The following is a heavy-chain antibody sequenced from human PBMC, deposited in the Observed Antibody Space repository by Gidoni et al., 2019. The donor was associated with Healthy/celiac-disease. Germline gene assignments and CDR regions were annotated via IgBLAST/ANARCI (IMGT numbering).Heavy chain of an antibody. CDR2: IAYDGSNK. Sequence: QVQLVESGGGVVQPGRSLRLSCAASGFTFSIYAMRWVRQAPGKGREWVAVIAYDGSNKYYAYSVKGRFTISRDNSKNTLYLQMNSLRAEDTAVYYCARGLGYCSSTSCHNRFDPWGQGTLVTVSS. CDR1: GFTFSIYA. CDR3: ARGLGYCSSTSCHNRFDP. J-gene: IGHJ5*02. V-gene: IGHV3-30-3*01. D-gene: IGHD2-2*01.